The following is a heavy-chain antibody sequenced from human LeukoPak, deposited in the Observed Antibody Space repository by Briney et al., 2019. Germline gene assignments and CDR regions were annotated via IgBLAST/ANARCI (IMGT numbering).Heavy chain of an antibody. V-gene: IGHV4-31*03. CDR2: IYYSGST. Sequence: SETLSLTCSVSGSSTSSGGYYWSWIRQHPGKGLEWIGYIYYSGSTYYNPSLKSRVTMSVDTSKNQFSLKLSSVTAADTAVYYCARALRYSPDYWGQGTLATVSS. CDR3: ARALRYSPDY. CDR1: GSSTSSGGYY. J-gene: IGHJ4*02. D-gene: IGHD3-9*01.